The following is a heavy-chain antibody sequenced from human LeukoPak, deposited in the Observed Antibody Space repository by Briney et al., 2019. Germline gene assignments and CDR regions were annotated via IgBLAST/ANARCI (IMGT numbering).Heavy chain of an antibody. CDR2: ISHDESNK. CDR3: VRTTAVITSVDY. CDR1: GFTFNNYA. J-gene: IGHJ4*02. V-gene: IGHV3-30-3*01. Sequence: GGSLKLSCAASGFTFNNYAMHWVRQAQGKGLEGVAVISHDESNKYYGDSVKGRFTISRDNSKNTLYLQMNSLRAEDTAVYYCVRTTAVITSVDYWGQGTLVTVSS. D-gene: IGHD2-21*02.